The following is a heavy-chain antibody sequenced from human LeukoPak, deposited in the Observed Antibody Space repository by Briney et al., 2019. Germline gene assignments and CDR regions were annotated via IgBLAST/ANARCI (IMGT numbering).Heavy chain of an antibody. J-gene: IGHJ3*02. V-gene: IGHV3-7*05. D-gene: IGHD3-10*01. CDR2: IRHDGSEK. CDR3: ARDGMGVIKAFDI. Sequence: GGSLRLSCAASGFTFSSYWMSWVRQVPGTGLEWVANIRHDGSEKYFVDSVKGRFTISRDNAKNSLYLQMNSLRAEETAVYYCARDGMGVIKAFDIWGQGTMVTVSS. CDR1: GFTFSSYW.